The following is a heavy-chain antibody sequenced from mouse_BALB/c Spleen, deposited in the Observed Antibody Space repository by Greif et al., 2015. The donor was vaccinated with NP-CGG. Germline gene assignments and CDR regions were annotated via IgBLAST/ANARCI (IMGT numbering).Heavy chain of an antibody. Sequence: EVKVVESGGDLVKPGGSLKLSCAASGFTFSSYGMSWVRQTPDKRLEWVATISSGGSYTYYPDSVKGRLTISRDNAKNTLYLQMSSLKSEDTAMYYCARQKGVDYWGQGTTLTVSS. CDR1: GFTFSSYG. CDR2: ISSGGSYT. V-gene: IGHV5-6*01. J-gene: IGHJ2*01. CDR3: ARQKGVDY.